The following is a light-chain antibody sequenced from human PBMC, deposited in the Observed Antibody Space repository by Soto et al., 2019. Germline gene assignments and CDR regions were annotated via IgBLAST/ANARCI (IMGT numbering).Light chain of an antibody. CDR2: DAS. V-gene: IGKV3-11*01. J-gene: IGKJ5*01. CDR1: QSVSSY. CDR3: QQRSNWRRT. Sequence: EIVLTQSPATLSLSPGERATLSCRASQSVSSYLAWYQQKPGQAPRLLIYDASNRATGIPARFSGSGSGTDFTLTISSLEPEDFAVYYCQQRSNWRRTFGGGTRLEIK.